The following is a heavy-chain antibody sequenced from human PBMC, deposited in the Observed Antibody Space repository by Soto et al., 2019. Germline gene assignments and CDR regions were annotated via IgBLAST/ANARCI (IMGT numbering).Heavy chain of an antibody. J-gene: IGHJ4*02. CDR3: ARAKSYSNLFDY. CDR2: VNPNSGGT. CDR1: GYTFTGYY. V-gene: IGHV1-2*02. D-gene: IGHD4-4*01. Sequence: WASVKVSCKASGYTFTGYYMHWVRQAPGQGLEWMGWVNPNSGGTNYAQKFQGRVSMTRDTSISTAYMELSRLRSDDTAVYYCARAKSYSNLFDYWGQGTLVTVSS.